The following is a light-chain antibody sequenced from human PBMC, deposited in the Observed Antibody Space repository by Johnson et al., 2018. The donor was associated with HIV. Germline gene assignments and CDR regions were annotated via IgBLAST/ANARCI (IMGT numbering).Light chain of an antibody. CDR3: GTWDSSLSAYV. J-gene: IGLJ1*01. CDR1: SSNIGNNY. V-gene: IGLV1-51*01. Sequence: QSVLTQPPSVSAAPGQKVTISCSGSSSNIGNNYVSCYQQLPGTAPKLLIYDNNKRPSGIPDRFSGSKSGTSATLGITGLPTGDEADYYCGTWDSSLSAYVFGTGTKVTVL. CDR2: DNN.